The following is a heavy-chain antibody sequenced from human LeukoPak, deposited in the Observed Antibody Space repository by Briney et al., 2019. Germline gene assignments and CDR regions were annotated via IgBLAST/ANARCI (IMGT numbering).Heavy chain of an antibody. CDR3: VKGGWIHILDY. CDR1: GFTFTSYW. CDR2: IKQDGKEK. Sequence: GGSLRPSCTAPGFTFTSYWMTWVPQAPGKGRWGGANIKQDGKEKYYAETVLGRLSISRDNAKNSLFLQMNNVRAEDMAVYYCVKGGWIHILDYWGQGTLVTVSS. V-gene: IGHV3-7*01. D-gene: IGHD5-18*01. J-gene: IGHJ4*02.